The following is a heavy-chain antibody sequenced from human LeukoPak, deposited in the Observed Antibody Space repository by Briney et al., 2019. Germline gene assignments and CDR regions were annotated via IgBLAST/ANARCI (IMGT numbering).Heavy chain of an antibody. CDR1: GGTFSSYA. J-gene: IGHJ4*02. CDR3: AREYCSGGSCYEYYFDY. CDR2: IIPIFGTA. V-gene: IGHV1-69*13. Sequence: ASVKVSCKASGGTFSSYAISWVRQAPGQGLEWMGGIIPIFGTANYAQKFQGRVTITADESTSTAYMELSSLRSEDTAVNYCAREYCSGGSCYEYYFDYWGQGTLVTVSS. D-gene: IGHD2-15*01.